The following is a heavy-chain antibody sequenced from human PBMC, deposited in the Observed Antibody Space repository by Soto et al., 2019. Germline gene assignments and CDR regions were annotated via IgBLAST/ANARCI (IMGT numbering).Heavy chain of an antibody. V-gene: IGHV1-69*02. Sequence: SVKVSCKASGGTFSSNPIRWVRQAPRQGLEWMGRIIPILNIANYAQKFQGRVTLTADKSTNTAYMELSSLRSEDTAVYYCARTRAATDSLYWFDPWGQGTLVTVSS. CDR3: ARTRAATDSLYWFDP. CDR2: IIPILNIA. D-gene: IGHD2-21*01. J-gene: IGHJ5*02. CDR1: GGTFSSNP.